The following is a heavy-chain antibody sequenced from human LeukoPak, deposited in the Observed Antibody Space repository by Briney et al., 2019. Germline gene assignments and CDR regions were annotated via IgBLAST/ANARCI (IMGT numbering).Heavy chain of an antibody. J-gene: IGHJ4*02. Sequence: GGSLRLSCAASGFTFSSYAMSWVRQAPGKGLEWLSAISGSGGSTYYADSVKGRFTISRDNSKNTLYLQMNSLRAEDTAVYYCAEGGEYSSSWYWYFDYWGQGTLVTVSS. CDR2: ISGSGGST. D-gene: IGHD6-13*01. CDR3: AEGGEYSSSWYWYFDY. CDR1: GFTFSSYA. V-gene: IGHV3-23*01.